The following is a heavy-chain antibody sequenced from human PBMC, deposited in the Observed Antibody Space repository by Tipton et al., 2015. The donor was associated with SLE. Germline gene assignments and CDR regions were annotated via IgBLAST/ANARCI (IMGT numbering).Heavy chain of an antibody. CDR2: IYSSGRT. CDR3: ARAIDCSRGNCFSSLDS. J-gene: IGHJ4*02. V-gene: IGHV4-4*07. CDR1: GGAISTFY. Sequence: TLSLTCTVSGGAISTFYWSWIRQSAGKGLEWIGRIYSSGRTNYNPSPKSRVSISIDTSKNQFSLKLTSVTAADTAVYYCARAIDCSRGNCFSSLDSWGQGTLVAVSA. D-gene: IGHD2-15*01.